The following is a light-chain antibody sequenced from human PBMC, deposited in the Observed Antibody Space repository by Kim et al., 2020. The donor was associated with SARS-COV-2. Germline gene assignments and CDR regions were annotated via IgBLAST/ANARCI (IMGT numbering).Light chain of an antibody. J-gene: IGLJ7*01. V-gene: IGLV2-11*01. CDR3: CSYAGRYTL. CDR2: HVD. Sequence: QSALTQPRSVSGSPGQSVTISCTGTSSDIGGYNFVSWYQQHPGKAPKLMIYHVDARPSGVPDRFSGSKSGNTASLTISGLQAEDEADYHCCSYAGRYTLFRGGTQLTVL. CDR1: SSDIGGYNF.